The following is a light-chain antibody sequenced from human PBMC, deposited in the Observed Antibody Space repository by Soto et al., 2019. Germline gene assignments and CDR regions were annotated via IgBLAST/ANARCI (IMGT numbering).Light chain of an antibody. Sequence: TQSPATLSLSPWEIATRACRASQSVSTYLAWYQQRPGQAPRLLIYGASTRATGVPARFSGGGSGTDFTLTVTSLQSEDFGIYYCQQYTDWPLTFGGGTKVDIK. CDR2: GAS. CDR3: QQYTDWPLT. CDR1: QSVSTY. V-gene: IGKV3-15*01. J-gene: IGKJ4*01.